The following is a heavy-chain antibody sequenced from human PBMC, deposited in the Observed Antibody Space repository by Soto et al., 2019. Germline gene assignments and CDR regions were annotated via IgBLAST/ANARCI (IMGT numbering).Heavy chain of an antibody. D-gene: IGHD5-18*01. CDR1: GYSFTSYW. CDR3: ARRAYSYGYEIDAFDI. Sequence: PGESLKISCKGSGYSFTSYWIGWVRQMPGKGLEWMGIIYPGDSDTRYGPSFQGQVTISADKSISTAYLQWSSLKASDTAMYYCARRAYSYGYEIDAFDIWGQGTMVTVSS. J-gene: IGHJ3*02. V-gene: IGHV5-51*01. CDR2: IYPGDSDT.